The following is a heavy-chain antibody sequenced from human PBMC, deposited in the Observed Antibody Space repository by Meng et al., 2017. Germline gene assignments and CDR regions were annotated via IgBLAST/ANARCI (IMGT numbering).Heavy chain of an antibody. D-gene: IGHD6-13*01. CDR2: ISLSSGAT. V-gene: IGHV1-2*02. J-gene: IGHJ4*02. Sequence: ASVKVSCKASGFPFTAYYMHWVRQAPGQGPEWLGWISLSSGATNYVQKFLGRVSLTRDTSITTAYMELSTLISNDTAIYYCVTSSGYSSTWGPFAYWGQGKLVNGSS. CDR3: VTSSGYSSTWGPFAY. CDR1: GFPFTAYY.